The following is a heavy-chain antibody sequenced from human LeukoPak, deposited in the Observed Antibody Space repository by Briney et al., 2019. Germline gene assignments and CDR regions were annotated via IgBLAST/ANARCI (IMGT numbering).Heavy chain of an antibody. CDR2: IWHDGSNK. D-gene: IGHD3-10*01. CDR1: GFTFSMFA. Sequence: PGRSLRLSCAASGFTFSMFAMHWVRQAPGKGLEWVAVIWHDGSNKYYADSVKGRFAISRDNSKNTLYLQMNSLRAEDTAVYYCAKSPRLYYLDVWGKGTTVTVSS. J-gene: IGHJ6*03. CDR3: AKSPRLYYLDV. V-gene: IGHV3-33*06.